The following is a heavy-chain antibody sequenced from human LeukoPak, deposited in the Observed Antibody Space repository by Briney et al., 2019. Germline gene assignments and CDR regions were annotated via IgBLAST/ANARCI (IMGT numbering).Heavy chain of an antibody. J-gene: IGHJ4*02. CDR2: INPNSGGT. CDR1: GYTFTSYG. Sequence: GASVKVSCKASGYTFTSYGISWVRQAPGQGLEWMGWINPNSGGTNYAQKFQGRVTMTRDTSISTAYMELSRLRSDDTAVYYCAREDPGDYWGQGTLVTVSS. CDR3: AREDPGDY. V-gene: IGHV1-2*02.